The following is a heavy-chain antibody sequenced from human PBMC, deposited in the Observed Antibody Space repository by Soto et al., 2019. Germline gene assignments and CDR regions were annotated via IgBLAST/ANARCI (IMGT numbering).Heavy chain of an antibody. CDR1: GFTFSSYA. D-gene: IGHD6-19*01. Sequence: SLKISCAASGFTFSSYAMSWVRQAPGKGLEWVSAISGSGGSTYYADSVKGRFTISRDNSKNTLYLQMNSLRAEDAAVYYCANNPKSIAGAGTSDYYYMDVWGKGTTNNVSS. V-gene: IGHV3-23*01. CDR2: ISGSGGST. J-gene: IGHJ6*03. CDR3: ANNPKSIAGAGTSDYYYMDV.